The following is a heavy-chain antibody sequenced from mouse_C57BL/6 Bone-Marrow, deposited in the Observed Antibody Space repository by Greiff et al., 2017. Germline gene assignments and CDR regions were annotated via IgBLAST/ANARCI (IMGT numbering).Heavy chain of an antibody. D-gene: IGHD2-3*01. J-gene: IGHJ1*03. V-gene: IGHV14-4*01. CDR3: TTEGWLLPWYFDV. CDR2: IDPENGDT. Sequence: EVQLQQSGAELVRPGASVKLSCTASGFNIKDDYMHWVKQRPEQGLEWIGWIDPENGDTEYASKFQGKATITADTSSNTAYLQLSSLTSEDTAVYYCTTEGWLLPWYFDVWGTGTTVTASS. CDR1: GFNIKDDY.